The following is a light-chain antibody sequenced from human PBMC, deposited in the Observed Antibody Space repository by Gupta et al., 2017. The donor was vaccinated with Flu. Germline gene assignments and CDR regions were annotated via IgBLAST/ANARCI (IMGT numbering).Light chain of an antibody. CDR2: DAS. Sequence: EIVLTQSPATLSLSPGERATLSCRASQSVSSYLAWYQQKPGQAPRLLIYDASNRATGIPARFSGSGSGTDFTLTISSLEPEDVAVYYCQQRSNWLSEVTFGQGTRLEIK. V-gene: IGKV3-11*01. J-gene: IGKJ5*01. CDR3: QQRSNWLSEVT. CDR1: QSVSSY.